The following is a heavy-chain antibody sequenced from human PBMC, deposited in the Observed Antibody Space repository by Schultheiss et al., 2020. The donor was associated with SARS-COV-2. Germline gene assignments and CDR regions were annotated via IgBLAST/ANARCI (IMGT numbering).Heavy chain of an antibody. CDR1: GGSISSYY. J-gene: IGHJ6*02. CDR2: INHSGST. CDR3: ARRQFYYYGMDV. D-gene: IGHD5-24*01. V-gene: IGHV4-34*01. Sequence: SETLSLTCTVSGGSISSYYWSWIRQPPGKGLEWIGEINHSGSTNYNPSLKSRVTISLDTSKNQFSLNLTAVTAADTAVYYCARRQFYYYGMDVWGQGTTVTVAS.